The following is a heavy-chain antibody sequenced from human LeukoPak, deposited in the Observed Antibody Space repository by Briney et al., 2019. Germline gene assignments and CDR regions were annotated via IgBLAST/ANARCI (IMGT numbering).Heavy chain of an antibody. CDR1: GYTFTNYG. D-gene: IGHD2-15*01. Sequence: ASVKVSCKASGYTFTNYGISWVRQAPGQGLEWMGWISGYNGNTHYAQNLQGRVTMTTDTSTSTAYMELRSLRSDDTAVYYCARDYCSGGSCYYNWSDPWGQGTLVTVSS. CDR2: ISGYNGNT. V-gene: IGHV1-18*01. J-gene: IGHJ5*02. CDR3: ARDYCSGGSCYYNWSDP.